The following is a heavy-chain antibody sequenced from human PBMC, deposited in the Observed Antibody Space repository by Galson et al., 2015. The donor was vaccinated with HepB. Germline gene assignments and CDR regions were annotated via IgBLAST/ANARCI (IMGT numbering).Heavy chain of an antibody. CDR3: ARIFRDGDYGRDI. D-gene: IGHD4-17*01. J-gene: IGHJ3*02. CDR1: GFTFSSYW. Sequence: SLRLSCAASGFTFSSYWMHWVRQAPGKGLVWVSRINSDGSSTSYADSVKGRFTISRDNAKNTLYLQMNSLRAEDTAVYYCARIFRDGDYGRDIWGQGTMVTVSS. CDR2: INSDGSST. V-gene: IGHV3-74*01.